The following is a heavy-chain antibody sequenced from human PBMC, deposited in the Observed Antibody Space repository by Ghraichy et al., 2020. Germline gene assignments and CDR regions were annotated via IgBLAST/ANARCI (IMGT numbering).Heavy chain of an antibody. V-gene: IGHV3-33*01. J-gene: IGHJ4*02. CDR3: ARDYGSSWYDY. Sequence: GGSLRLSCAASGFTFSSYGMHWVRQAPGKGLEWVAVIWYDGSNKYYADSVKGRFTISRDNSKNTLYLQMNSLRAEDTAVYYCARDYGSSWYDYWGQGTLVTVSS. D-gene: IGHD6-13*01. CDR1: GFTFSSYG. CDR2: IWYDGSNK.